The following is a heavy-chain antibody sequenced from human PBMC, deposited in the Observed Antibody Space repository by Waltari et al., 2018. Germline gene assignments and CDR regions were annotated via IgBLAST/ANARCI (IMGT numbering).Heavy chain of an antibody. CDR2: IYTSGST. CDR1: GGSISSGSYY. D-gene: IGHD2-15*01. Sequence: QVQLQESGPGLVKPSQTLSLTCPVSGGSISSGSYYWSWLRQPAGKGLEWIGYIYTSGSTNYNPSLKSRVTISVDTSKNQFSLKLSSVTAADTAVYYCARRGDPDYGGKALGYWGQGTLVTVSS. CDR3: ARRGDPDYGGKALGY. J-gene: IGHJ4*02. V-gene: IGHV4-61*09.